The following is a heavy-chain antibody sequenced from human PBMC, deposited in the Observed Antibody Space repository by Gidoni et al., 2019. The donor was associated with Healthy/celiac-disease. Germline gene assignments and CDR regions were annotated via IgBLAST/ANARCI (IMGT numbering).Heavy chain of an antibody. CDR3: AKGGGSYSISQIDY. D-gene: IGHD6-13*01. CDR2: ISWNSGSI. Sequence: EVQLVESGGGLVQPGRSLRLSCAASGFTFDDYAMHWVRQAPGKGLEWVSGISWNSGSIGYADSVKGRFTISRDNAKNSLYLQMNSLRAEDTALYYCAKGGGSYSISQIDYWGQGTLVTVSS. CDR1: GFTFDDYA. V-gene: IGHV3-9*01. J-gene: IGHJ4*02.